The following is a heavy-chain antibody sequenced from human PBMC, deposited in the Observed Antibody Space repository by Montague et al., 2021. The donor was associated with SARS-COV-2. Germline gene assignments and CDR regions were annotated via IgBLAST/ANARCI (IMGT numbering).Heavy chain of an antibody. CDR3: ARAYCGGDCHVGP. Sequence: ETLSLTCTVSVGSISNYYWTWIRQPPGKGLERIGYIYDSGSANYNPSLKSRSTISVDTSNNQFSLRLSSVTAADTAVYYCARAYCGGDCHVGPWGQGILVTVSS. CDR2: IYDSGSA. V-gene: IGHV4-59*01. J-gene: IGHJ5*02. D-gene: IGHD2-21*02. CDR1: VGSISNYY.